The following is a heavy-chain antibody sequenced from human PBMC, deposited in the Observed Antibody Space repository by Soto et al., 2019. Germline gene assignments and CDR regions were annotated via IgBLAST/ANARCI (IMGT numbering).Heavy chain of an antibody. J-gene: IGHJ4*02. CDR3: ARGRDGDY. Sequence: QVHLVQSGAEVKKPGASVKVSCQGSGYAFTTYGITWVRQAPGQGLEWMGWISAPNGNTNYAQKLQGRVTVNRDTSTSTAYMELRSLRSDGTAVYYCARGRDGDYWGQGALVTVSS. V-gene: IGHV1-18*01. CDR2: ISAPNGNT. CDR1: GYAFTTYG. D-gene: IGHD6-6*01.